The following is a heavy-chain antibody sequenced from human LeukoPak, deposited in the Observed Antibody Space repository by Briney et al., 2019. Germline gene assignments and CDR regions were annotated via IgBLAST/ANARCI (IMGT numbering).Heavy chain of an antibody. D-gene: IGHD5-12*01. CDR2: INPNSGGT. CDR1: GYTFTDYY. V-gene: IGHV1-2*06. CDR3: ARGNSGYEWVGAAY. Sequence: ASVKVSCKASGYTFTDYYVHWVRQAPGQGLEWMGRINPNSGGTERAQKFHGRFTMTRDTSTGTAYMELSRLQSDDTAMYYCARGNSGYEWVGAAYWGQGTLVTVSS. J-gene: IGHJ4*02.